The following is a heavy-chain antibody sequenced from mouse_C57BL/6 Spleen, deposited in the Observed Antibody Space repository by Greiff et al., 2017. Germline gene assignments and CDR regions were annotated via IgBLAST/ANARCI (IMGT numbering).Heavy chain of an antibody. J-gene: IGHJ3*01. CDR3: AREGIYDYGFAY. CDR1: GYTFTDYN. V-gene: IGHV1-22*01. D-gene: IGHD2-4*01. Sequence: VQLQQSGPELVKPGASVKMSCKASGYTFTDYNMHWVKQSHGKSLEWIGYINPNNGGTSYNQKFKGKATLTVNKSSSTAYMELRSLTSEDSAVYYCAREGIYDYGFAYWGQGTLVTVSA. CDR2: INPNNGGT.